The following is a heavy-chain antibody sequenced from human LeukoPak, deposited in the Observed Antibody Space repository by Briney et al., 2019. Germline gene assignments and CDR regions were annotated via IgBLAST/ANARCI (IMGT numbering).Heavy chain of an antibody. D-gene: IGHD3-10*01. CDR3: ARSPGHGAFYYYYYYMDV. J-gene: IGHJ6*03. CDR2: ISSSSSTI. CDR1: GFTFSSYS. V-gene: IGHV3-48*02. Sequence: GGSLRLSCAASGFTFSSYSMSWVRQAPGKGLEWVSYISSSSSTIYYADSVKGRFTISRDNAKNSLYLQMNSLRDEDTAVYYCARSPGHGAFYYYYYYMDVWGKGTTVTVSS.